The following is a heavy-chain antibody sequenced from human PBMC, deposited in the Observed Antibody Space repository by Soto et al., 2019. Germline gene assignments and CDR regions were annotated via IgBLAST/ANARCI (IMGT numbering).Heavy chain of an antibody. D-gene: IGHD3-22*01. J-gene: IGHJ4*02. CDR1: RFTISSNA. V-gene: IGHV3-23*01. CDR2: IRESAGGA. Sequence: PGGSLRLSCAASRFTISSNAMSWVRQAPGKGLEWVAMIRESAGGAYYADSVEGRFTISRDNSKNTLYLQMNSLRAEDTALYYCAKDRGDSSGYPIFDSWGQGTPVTVSS. CDR3: AKDRGDSSGYPIFDS.